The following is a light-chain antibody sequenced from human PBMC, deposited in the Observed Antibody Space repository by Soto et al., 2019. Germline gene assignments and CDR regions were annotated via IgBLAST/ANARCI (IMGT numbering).Light chain of an antibody. CDR1: QAINSN. J-gene: IGKJ4*01. V-gene: IGKV3-15*01. CDR2: GAS. CDR3: QQYHDWPLT. Sequence: EIVMTQSPATLSVSPGETATLSCRASQAINSNLAWYQQRGGQAPRLLIYGASTRATGVPARVSGSGSETEFTLTLRGLQSEDFALYYCQQYHDWPLTFGGGTKVDIK.